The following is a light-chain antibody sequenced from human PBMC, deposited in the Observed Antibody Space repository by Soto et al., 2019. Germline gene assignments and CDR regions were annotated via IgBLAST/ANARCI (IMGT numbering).Light chain of an antibody. Sequence: DIPMTQSPSSLSASVVAIATITCQASQDMSNYLNWYQHKPGKPPKILIHDASNLETGVPSRFRGSGSGTDLTYTIRSLQTEDGETYYCEQDEYLPFSFGRGTKVDF. J-gene: IGKJ3*01. CDR2: DAS. V-gene: IGKV1-33*01. CDR3: EQDEYLPFS. CDR1: QDMSNY.